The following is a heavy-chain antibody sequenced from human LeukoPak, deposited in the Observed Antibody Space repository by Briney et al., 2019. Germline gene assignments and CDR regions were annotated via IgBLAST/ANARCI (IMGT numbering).Heavy chain of an antibody. J-gene: IGHJ4*02. V-gene: IGHV4-34*01. CDR3: ARLRAGYSYGLANNDY. CDR1: GGSSSGYY. CDR2: INHSGST. Sequence: PSETLSLTCAVYGGSSSGYYWSWIRQPPGKGLEWIGEINHSGSTNYNPSLKSRVTISVDTSKNQFSLKLSSVTAADTAVYYCARLRAGYSYGLANNDYWGQGTLVTVSS. D-gene: IGHD5-18*01.